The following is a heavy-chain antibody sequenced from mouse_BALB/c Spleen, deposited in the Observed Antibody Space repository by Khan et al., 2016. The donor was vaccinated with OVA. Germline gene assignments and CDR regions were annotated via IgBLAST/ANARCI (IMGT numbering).Heavy chain of an antibody. Sequence: EVQLQESGPGLVKPSQSLSLTCTVTGYSITSDYAWNWIRQFPGNKLEWMGYISYSGSTNYNPALKSRISITRDTSKNQFFLKLNSVTTEDTATYYCARDGSQYNYAMDYWGQGTSVTVSS. J-gene: IGHJ4*01. D-gene: IGHD2-3*01. V-gene: IGHV3-2*02. CDR2: ISYSGST. CDR3: ARDGSQYNYAMDY. CDR1: GYSITSDYA.